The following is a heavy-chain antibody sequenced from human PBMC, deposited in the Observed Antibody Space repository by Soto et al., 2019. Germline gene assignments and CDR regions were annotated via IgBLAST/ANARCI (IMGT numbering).Heavy chain of an antibody. V-gene: IGHV4-4*07. J-gene: IGHJ6*02. CDR3: AREPGLRFPLGYYYYGMDV. Sequence: SETLSLTCTVSGGSISSYYWSWIRQPAGKGLEWIGRIYTSGSTNYNPSLKSRVTMSVDTSKNQFSLKLSSVTAADTAVYYCAREPGLRFPLGYYYYGMDVWGQGTTVTVSS. CDR2: IYTSGST. D-gene: IGHD4-17*01. CDR1: GGSISSYY.